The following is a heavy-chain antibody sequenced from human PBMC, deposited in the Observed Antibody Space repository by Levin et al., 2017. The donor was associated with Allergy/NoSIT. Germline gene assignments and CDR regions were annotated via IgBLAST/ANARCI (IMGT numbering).Heavy chain of an antibody. D-gene: IGHD5-18*01. J-gene: IGHJ4*02. CDR2: ISWNSGDI. Sequence: GGSLRLSCSASGFTLDDCVMYWVRQVTGKGLEWVSSISWNSGDIVYADSVKGRFTISRDNAKNSLFLQMNSLRAEDTALYYCAASAGHTYGGTDYWGQGTLVTVSS. CDR1: GFTLDDCV. CDR3: AASAGHTYGGTDY. V-gene: IGHV3-9*01.